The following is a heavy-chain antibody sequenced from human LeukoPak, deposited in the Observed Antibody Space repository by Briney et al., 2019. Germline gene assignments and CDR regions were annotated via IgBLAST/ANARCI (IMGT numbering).Heavy chain of an antibody. CDR2: FDPEDGET. J-gene: IGHJ5*02. D-gene: IGHD1-26*01. CDR1: GYTLTELS. Sequence: ASVEVSCKVSGYTLTELSMHWVRQAPGKGLEWMRGFDPEDGETIYAQKFQGRVTMTEDTSTDTAYMELSSLRSEDTAVYYCATQWENWFDPWGQGTLVTVSS. V-gene: IGHV1-24*01. CDR3: ATQWENWFDP.